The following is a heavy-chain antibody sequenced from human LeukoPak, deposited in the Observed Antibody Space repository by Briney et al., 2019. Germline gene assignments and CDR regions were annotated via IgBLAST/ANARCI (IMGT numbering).Heavy chain of an antibody. CDR2: IYYSGST. D-gene: IGHD3-10*01. V-gene: IGHV4-31*03. CDR3: ARDGDGSGSYSVDGNWFDP. Sequence: SETLSLTCTVSGGSISSGGYYWSWIRQHPGKGLEWIGYIYYSGSTYYNPPLKSRVAISVDTSKNQFSLKLSSVTAADTAVYYCARDGDGSGSYSVDGNWFDPWGQGTLVTVSS. CDR1: GGSISSGGYY. J-gene: IGHJ5*02.